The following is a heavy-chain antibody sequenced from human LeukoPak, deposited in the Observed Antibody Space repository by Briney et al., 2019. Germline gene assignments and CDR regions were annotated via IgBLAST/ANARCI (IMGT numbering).Heavy chain of an antibody. V-gene: IGHV4-34*01. CDR2: INHSGST. Sequence: GSLRLSCAVSGFSFSDYWMSWVRQPPGKGLEWIGEINHSGSTNYNPSLKSRVTISVDTSKNQFSLKLSSVTAADTAVYYCARGPLLKDTAMVQGGYFDYRGQGTLVTVSS. CDR3: ARGPLLKDTAMVQGGYFDY. D-gene: IGHD5-18*01. CDR1: GFSFSDYW. J-gene: IGHJ4*02.